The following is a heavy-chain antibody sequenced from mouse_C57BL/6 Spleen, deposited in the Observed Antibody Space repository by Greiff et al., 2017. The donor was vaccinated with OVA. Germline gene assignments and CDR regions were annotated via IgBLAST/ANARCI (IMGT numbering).Heavy chain of an antibody. V-gene: IGHV1-50*01. CDR2: IDPSDSYT. CDR3: ARPQTAQAFDY. J-gene: IGHJ2*01. D-gene: IGHD3-2*02. CDR1: GYTFTSYW. Sequence: QVQLQQPGAELVKPGASVKLSCKASGYTFTSYWMQWVKQRPGQGLEWIGEIDPSDSYTNYNQKFKGKATLTVDTSSSTAYMQLSSLPSEDSAVYYCARPQTAQAFDYWGQGTTLTVSS.